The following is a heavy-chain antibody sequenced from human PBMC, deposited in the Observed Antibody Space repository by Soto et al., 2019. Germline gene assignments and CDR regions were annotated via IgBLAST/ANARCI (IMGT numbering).Heavy chain of an antibody. D-gene: IGHD3-16*01. CDR3: ARAYEGDYFDY. Sequence: QVQLVESGGGVVQPGRSMRLSCAASGLTFSSYAMHWVRQAPGKGLEWVAVISYDGSNKYYADSVKGRFTISRDNSKNTLYLQMNCLRAEDTAVYYCARAYEGDYFDYWGQGTLVTVSS. CDR1: GLTFSSYA. CDR2: ISYDGSNK. V-gene: IGHV3-30-3*01. J-gene: IGHJ4*02.